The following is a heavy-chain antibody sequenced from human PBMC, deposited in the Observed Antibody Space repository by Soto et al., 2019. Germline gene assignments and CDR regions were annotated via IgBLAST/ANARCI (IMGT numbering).Heavy chain of an antibody. Sequence: QEPLVQSGTEVKKPGASVTVSCKSSGYTFTDFYLHWLRQAPGQGLEWVGWINPKTGDTKSSQKFQGRVTMSRDTSDSTAYIDLTSLTSDDTAMYYCATGTNGTTGWYHPWGQGTRVTVSS. CDR1: GYTFTDFY. CDR2: INPKTGDT. J-gene: IGHJ5*02. D-gene: IGHD1-1*01. V-gene: IGHV1-2*02. CDR3: ATGTNGTTGWYHP.